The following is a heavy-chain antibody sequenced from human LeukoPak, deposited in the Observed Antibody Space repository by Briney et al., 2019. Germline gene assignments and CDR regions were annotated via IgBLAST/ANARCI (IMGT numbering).Heavy chain of an antibody. Sequence: GGSLRLSCAASGFTFSSYGMHWVRQAPGKGLEWVAFIRYDGSNKYYADSVKGLFTIARDNSKNTLYLQMNSLRAEDTAVYYCAKDYYGSGSNWFDPWGQGTLVTVSS. CDR1: GFTFSSYG. CDR3: AKDYYGSGSNWFDP. D-gene: IGHD3-10*01. J-gene: IGHJ5*02. V-gene: IGHV3-30*02. CDR2: IRYDGSNK.